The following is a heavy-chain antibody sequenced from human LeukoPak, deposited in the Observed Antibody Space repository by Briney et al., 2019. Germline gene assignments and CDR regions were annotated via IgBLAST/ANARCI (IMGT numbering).Heavy chain of an antibody. J-gene: IGHJ6*03. CDR3: ARHSSSWYVLTPVYYMDV. CDR2: ISAYNGNT. Sequence: ASVKVSCKASGYTFTSYGISWVRQAPGQGLEWMGWISAYNGNTNYAQKLQGRVTMTTDTSTSTAYMELRSLRSDDTAVYYCARHSSSWYVLTPVYYMDVWGKGTTVTISS. D-gene: IGHD6-13*01. CDR1: GYTFTSYG. V-gene: IGHV1-18*01.